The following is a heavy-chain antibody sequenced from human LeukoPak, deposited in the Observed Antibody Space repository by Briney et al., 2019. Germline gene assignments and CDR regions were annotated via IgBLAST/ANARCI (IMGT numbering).Heavy chain of an antibody. J-gene: IGHJ5*01. Sequence: GGSLRLSCAASGFSFNIYAMSWVRQAPGKGLEWVATIDRSGGSTFYADSVKGRFTISKDNSKNTLYLQINSLRVDDTAIYYCARGSHGEHDSWGQGTLVTVSS. CDR2: IDRSGGST. CDR1: GFSFNIYA. CDR3: ARGSHGEHDS. V-gene: IGHV3-23*01. D-gene: IGHD4-17*01.